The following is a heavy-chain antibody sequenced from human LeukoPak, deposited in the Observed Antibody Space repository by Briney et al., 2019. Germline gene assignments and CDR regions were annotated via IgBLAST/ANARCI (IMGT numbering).Heavy chain of an antibody. D-gene: IGHD2-2*01. V-gene: IGHV3-48*04. J-gene: IGHJ5*02. CDR2: IGFGTI. CDR1: GFTFSSYT. CDR3: ARGPLHVVVPAATWFDP. Sequence: GGSLRLSCAASGFTFSSYTMNWVRQAPGKGLEWVSYIGFGTISYADSVKGRFTISRDNAKNSLYLQMNSLRAEDTAVYYRARGPLHVVVPAATWFDPWGQGILVTVSS.